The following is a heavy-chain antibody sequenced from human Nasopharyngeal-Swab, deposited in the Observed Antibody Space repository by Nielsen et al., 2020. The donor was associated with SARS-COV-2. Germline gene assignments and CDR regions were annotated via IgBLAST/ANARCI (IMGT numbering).Heavy chain of an antibody. V-gene: IGHV1-2*02. Sequence: ASVKVSCKASGYTFTAYYMHWVRQAPGQGLEWMGWINPNSGGTNYAQKFQGRVTMTRDTSISTAYMELSRLRSDDTAVYYCAREDWKGFWDGVVISDAFDIWGQGTMVTVSS. CDR2: INPNSGGT. CDR1: GYTFTAYY. J-gene: IGHJ3*02. CDR3: AREDWKGFWDGVVISDAFDI. D-gene: IGHD3-3*01.